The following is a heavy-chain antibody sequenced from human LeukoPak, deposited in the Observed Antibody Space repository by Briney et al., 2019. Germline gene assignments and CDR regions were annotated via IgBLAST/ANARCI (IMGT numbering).Heavy chain of an antibody. D-gene: IGHD2-21*01. Sequence: PQTLSLTCAVSGGSISSGGYSWSWIRQPPGKGLESIGYIYHSGSTYYNPSLKSRVTISVDRSKNQFSLKLSSVTAADTAVYYCASRLADYGMDVWGQGTTVTVSS. J-gene: IGHJ6*02. CDR2: IYHSGST. CDR3: ASRLADYGMDV. CDR1: GGSISSGGYS. V-gene: IGHV4-30-2*01.